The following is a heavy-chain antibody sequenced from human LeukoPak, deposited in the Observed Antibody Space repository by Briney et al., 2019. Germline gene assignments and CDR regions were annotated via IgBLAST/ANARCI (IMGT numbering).Heavy chain of an antibody. Sequence: SVKVSFKASGGTFSSYAISWVRQAPGQGLEWMGGIIPIFGTANYAQKFQGRVTITADKSTSTAYMELSSLRSEDTAVYYCAREIPPSVTPPSPFDYWGQGTLVTVSS. CDR3: AREIPPSVTPPSPFDY. J-gene: IGHJ4*02. CDR2: IIPIFGTA. CDR1: GGTFSSYA. V-gene: IGHV1-69*06. D-gene: IGHD4-17*01.